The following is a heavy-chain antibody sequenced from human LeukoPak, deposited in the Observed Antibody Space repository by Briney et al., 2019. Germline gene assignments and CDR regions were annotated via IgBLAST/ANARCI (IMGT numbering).Heavy chain of an antibody. V-gene: IGHV3-30*04. CDR3: ARDSVPYTPGDAFDI. CDR2: ISYDGSNK. Sequence: PGGSLRLSCAASGFTFSSYAMHWVRQAPGKGLEWVAVISYDGSNKYYADSVKGRFTISRDNSKNTLYLQMNSLRAEDTAVYYCARDSVPYTPGDAFDICGQGTMVTVSS. CDR1: GFTFSSYA. J-gene: IGHJ3*02. D-gene: IGHD3-16*01.